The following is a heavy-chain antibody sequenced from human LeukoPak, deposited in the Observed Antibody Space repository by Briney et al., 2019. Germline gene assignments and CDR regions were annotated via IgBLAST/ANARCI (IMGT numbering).Heavy chain of an antibody. J-gene: IGHJ1*01. D-gene: IGHD2-15*01. CDR1: GFTFSDYY. CDR3: ARLVGSAGSPYFQH. CDR2: ISSSGSTI. V-gene: IGHV3-11*01. Sequence: GGSLRLSCAASGFTFSDYYMSRIRQAPGKGLEWVSYISSSGSTIYYADSVKGRFTISRDNAKNSLYLQMNSLRAEDTAVYYCARLVGSAGSPYFQHWGQGTLVTVSS.